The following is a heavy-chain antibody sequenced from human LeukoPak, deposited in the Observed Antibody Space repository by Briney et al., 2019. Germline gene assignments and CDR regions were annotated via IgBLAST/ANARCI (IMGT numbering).Heavy chain of an antibody. CDR3: VRDGGVSGYDLLDY. CDR1: GFTFSSYG. D-gene: IGHD5-12*01. V-gene: IGHV3-33*01. Sequence: GGSLRLSCTASGFTFSSYGMHWVRQAPGKGLEWVAVIWYDGSNQQYADSVKGRFTISRDNSGNTVFLQMNSLRPEDTAVYYCVRDGGVSGYDLLDYWGQGTLVTVSS. J-gene: IGHJ4*02. CDR2: IWYDGSNQ.